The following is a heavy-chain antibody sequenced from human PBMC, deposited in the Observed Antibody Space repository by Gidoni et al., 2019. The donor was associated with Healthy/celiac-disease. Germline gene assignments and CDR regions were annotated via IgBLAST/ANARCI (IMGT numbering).Heavy chain of an antibody. CDR3: ARRLLALKPYDAFDI. CDR2: ISGSGGST. Sequence: EVQLLESGGGLVQPGGSLRLSCAASGFPFSGYAMSWVRQAPGKGREWVSAISGSGGSTYYADSVKGRFTISRDNSKNTLYLQMNSLRAEDTAVYYCARRLLALKPYDAFDIWGQGTMVTVSS. J-gene: IGHJ3*02. CDR1: GFPFSGYA. V-gene: IGHV3-23*01. D-gene: IGHD2-8*02.